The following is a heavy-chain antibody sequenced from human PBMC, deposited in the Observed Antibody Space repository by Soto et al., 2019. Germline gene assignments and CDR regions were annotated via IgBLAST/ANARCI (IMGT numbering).Heavy chain of an antibody. CDR2: ISYDGSNK. J-gene: IGHJ4*02. D-gene: IGHD4-17*01. V-gene: IGHV3-30-3*01. CDR1: GSTFINYA. CDR3: ARDQVKGTMTIL. Sequence: QVQLVESGGGVVQPGRSLRLSCAASGSTFINYAMHWVRQAPGKGLEWVAVISYDGSNKYYADSVKGRFTISRDNSKNTMYLQMNSLSAEDTAVYHCARDQVKGTMTILWGQGTLVTVSS.